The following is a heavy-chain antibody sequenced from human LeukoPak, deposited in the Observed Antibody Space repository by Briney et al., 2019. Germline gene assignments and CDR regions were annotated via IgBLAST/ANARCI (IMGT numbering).Heavy chain of an antibody. CDR2: INHSGST. CDR1: GGSFSGYY. D-gene: IGHD3-10*01. V-gene: IGHV4-34*01. J-gene: IGHJ5*02. Sequence: SETLSLTCAVYGGSFSGYYWSWIRQPPGKGLEWIGEINHSGSTNYNPSLKSRVSISVDTSKKWFSLKLSSVTAADTAVYYCARAGLDYGSGSYYNNNWFDPWGQGTLVTVSS. CDR3: ARAGLDYGSGSYYNNNWFDP.